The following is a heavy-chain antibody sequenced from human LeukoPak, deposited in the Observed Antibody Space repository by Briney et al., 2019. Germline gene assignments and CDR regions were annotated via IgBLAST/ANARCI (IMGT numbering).Heavy chain of an antibody. V-gene: IGHV1-18*01. CDR3: ARVGGATPWFDY. CDR2: ISAYNGNT. J-gene: IGHJ4*02. D-gene: IGHD1-26*01. Sequence: ASVTVSCTASGYTFTSYGISWVRQAPGQGLEWMGWISAYNGNTNYAQKLQGRVTMTTDTSTSTAYIELRSLRSDDTAVYYCARVGGATPWFDYWGQGTLVTVSS. CDR1: GYTFTSYG.